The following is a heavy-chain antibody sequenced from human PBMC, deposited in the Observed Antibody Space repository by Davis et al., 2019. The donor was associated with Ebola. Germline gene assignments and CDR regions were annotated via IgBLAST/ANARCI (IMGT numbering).Heavy chain of an antibody. D-gene: IGHD3-3*01. Sequence: GSLRLSCAASGFTFSSYAMHWVRQAPGKGLEWVAVISYDGSNKYYADSVKGRFTISRDNSKNTLYLQMNSLRAEDTAVYYCARGGLRFTNYGMDVWGQGTTVTVSS. CDR3: ARGGLRFTNYGMDV. CDR2: ISYDGSNK. V-gene: IGHV3-30*14. J-gene: IGHJ6*02. CDR1: GFTFSSYA.